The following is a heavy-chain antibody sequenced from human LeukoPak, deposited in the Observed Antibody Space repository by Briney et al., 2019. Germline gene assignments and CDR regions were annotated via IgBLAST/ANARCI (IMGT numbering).Heavy chain of an antibody. CDR1: GGSISSGGYS. CDR2: IYHSGST. J-gene: IGHJ4*02. CDR3: ARGPKSRGVLFDY. D-gene: IGHD3-10*01. Sequence: SETLSLTCAVSGGSISSGGYSWSWIRQPPGKGLEWIGYIYHSGSTYYNPSLKSRVTISVDRSKNQFSLKLSSVTAADTAVYYCARGPKSRGVLFDYWGQGTLVTVSS. V-gene: IGHV4-30-2*01.